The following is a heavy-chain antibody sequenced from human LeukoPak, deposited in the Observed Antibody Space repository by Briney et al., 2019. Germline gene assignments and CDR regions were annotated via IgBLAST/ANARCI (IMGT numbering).Heavy chain of an antibody. Sequence: PSETLSLTCTVSGVSISSYYWSWIRQPPGKGLEWIGYIYYSGSTNYNPSLKSRVTISVDTSKNQFSLKLSSVTAADTAVYYCASHRGSLDAFDIWGQGTMVTVSS. CDR3: ASHRGSLDAFDI. V-gene: IGHV4-59*01. CDR2: IYYSGST. CDR1: GVSISSYY. J-gene: IGHJ3*02. D-gene: IGHD3-10*01.